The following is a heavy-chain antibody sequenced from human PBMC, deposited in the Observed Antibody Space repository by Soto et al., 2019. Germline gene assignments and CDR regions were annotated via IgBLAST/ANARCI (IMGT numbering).Heavy chain of an antibody. V-gene: IGHV1-69*12. CDR2: IIPIFGTA. D-gene: IGHD3-9*01. Sequence: QVQLVQSGAEVKKPGSSVKVSCKASGGTFSSYAISWVRQAPGQGLEWMGGIIPIFGTANYAQKFQGRVTITADESTSXXYXEXTSLRSEDTAVYYCARERKYYDILPGAYYYYYGMDVWGQGTTVTVSS. J-gene: IGHJ6*02. CDR1: GGTFSSYA. CDR3: ARERKYYDILPGAYYYYYGMDV.